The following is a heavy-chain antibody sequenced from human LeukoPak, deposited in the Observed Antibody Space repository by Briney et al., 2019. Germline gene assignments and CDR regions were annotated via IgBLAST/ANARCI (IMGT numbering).Heavy chain of an antibody. J-gene: IGHJ3*02. Sequence: PGGSLRLSCAASSFTVSSYWIHWVRQAPGKGLVWVSRINSDGSSTSYADSVKGRFTISRDNAKNTLYLQMNSLRAEDTAVYYCATGERHGFDIWGQGTMVTVSS. CDR3: ATGERHGFDI. V-gene: IGHV3-74*01. CDR2: INSDGSST. CDR1: SFTVSSYW.